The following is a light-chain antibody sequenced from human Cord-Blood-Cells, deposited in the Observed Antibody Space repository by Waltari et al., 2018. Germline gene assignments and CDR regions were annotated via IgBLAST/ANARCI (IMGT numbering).Light chain of an antibody. CDR2: GAS. J-gene: IGKJ1*01. Sequence: DIVLTQSPGTLSLSPGERATLSCRASQSVGSSYLAWYQQKPGQGPRLLIYGASSRATGIPDRFSGSGSGTDFTLTISRLEPEDFAVYYCQQYGSSPPWTFGQGTKVEIK. CDR3: QQYGSSPPWT. CDR1: QSVGSSY. V-gene: IGKV3-20*01.